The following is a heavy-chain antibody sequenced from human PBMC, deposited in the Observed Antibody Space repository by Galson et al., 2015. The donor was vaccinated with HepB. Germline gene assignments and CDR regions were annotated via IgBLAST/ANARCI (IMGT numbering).Heavy chain of an antibody. J-gene: IGHJ4*02. CDR3: ARVSEGGYGSGSYPFDY. D-gene: IGHD3-10*01. V-gene: IGHV1-69*06. CDR1: GGTFSSYA. CDR2: IIPIFGTA. Sequence: ASGGTFSSYAISWVRQAPGQGLEWMGGIIPIFGTANYAQKFQGRVTITADKSTSTAYMELSSLRSEDTAVYYCARVSEGGYGSGSYPFDYWGQGTLVTVSS.